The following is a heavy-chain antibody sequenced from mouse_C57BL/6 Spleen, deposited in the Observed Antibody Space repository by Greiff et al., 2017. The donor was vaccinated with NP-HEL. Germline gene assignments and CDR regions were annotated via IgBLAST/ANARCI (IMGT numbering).Heavy chain of an antibody. CDR2: IYPSDSET. J-gene: IGHJ4*01. CDR3: ARRRGAMDY. CDR1: GYTFSSDW. Sequence: VQLQQPGAELGRPGSAGKRGGKAAGYTFSSDWRDWVKQRPGQGLEWIGNIYPSDSETHYNQKFKDKATLTVDKSSSTGYMQLSSLTSEDSAVYYCARRRGAMDYWGPGTSVPVSS. V-gene: IGHV1-61*01. D-gene: IGHD3-1*01.